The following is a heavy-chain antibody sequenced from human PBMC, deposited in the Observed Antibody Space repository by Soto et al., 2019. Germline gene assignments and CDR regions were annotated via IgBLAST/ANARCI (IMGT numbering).Heavy chain of an antibody. D-gene: IGHD1-1*01. V-gene: IGHV3-64*01. J-gene: IGHJ4*02. Sequence: PGGSLRLSCAASGFTFSSYAMHWVRQAPGKGLEYVSVISSNGGSTYYANSVKGRFTISRDNSKNTLYLQMGSLRAEDMAVYYCARERNGTPDYWGQGTQVTVSS. CDR1: GFTFSSYA. CDR2: ISSNGGST. CDR3: ARERNGTPDY.